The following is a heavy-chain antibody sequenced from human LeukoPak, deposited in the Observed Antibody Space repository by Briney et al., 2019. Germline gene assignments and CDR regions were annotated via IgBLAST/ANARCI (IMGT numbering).Heavy chain of an antibody. D-gene: IGHD6-13*01. CDR3: ARTSVGYSSSWYGQWEAFDI. J-gene: IGHJ3*02. V-gene: IGHV4-61*02. Sequence: SQTLSLTCTVSGGSISSGSYYWSWIRQPAGKGLEWIGRIYTSGSTNYNPSLKSRVTISVDMSKNQFSLKLSSVTAADTAVYYCARTSVGYSSSWYGQWEAFDIWGQGTMVTVSS. CDR2: IYTSGST. CDR1: GGSISSGSYY.